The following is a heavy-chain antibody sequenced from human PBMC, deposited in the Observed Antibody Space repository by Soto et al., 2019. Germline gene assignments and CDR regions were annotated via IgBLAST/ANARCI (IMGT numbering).Heavy chain of an antibody. CDR3: ASSGWWNFDS. Sequence: QLQLQESGPGLVKPSETLSLTCTVSGGSISSSSYYWGWIRQPPGKGRGWIGSIYYSGSTYYNPPLKRRVTITVAASQTHFSRQMSSVTAADAAVYYCASSGWWNFDSWGQGTLGTVSS. CDR1: GGSISSSSYY. V-gene: IGHV4-39*02. J-gene: IGHJ4*02. D-gene: IGHD6-19*01. CDR2: IYYSGST.